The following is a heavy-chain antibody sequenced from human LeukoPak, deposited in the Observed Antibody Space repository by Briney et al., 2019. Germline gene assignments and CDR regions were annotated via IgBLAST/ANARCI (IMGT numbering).Heavy chain of an antibody. Sequence: GGSLRLSCAASGFTFSGYSMNWVRQAPGKGLEWVCYITSSGRTICYIDSVKGRFTISRDNTKNSLYLQMNNLRVEDTAVYYCVRDTSWAFDIWGQGTMVPVSS. CDR2: ITSSGRTI. V-gene: IGHV3-48*01. CDR3: VRDTSWAFDI. J-gene: IGHJ3*02. CDR1: GFTFSGYS.